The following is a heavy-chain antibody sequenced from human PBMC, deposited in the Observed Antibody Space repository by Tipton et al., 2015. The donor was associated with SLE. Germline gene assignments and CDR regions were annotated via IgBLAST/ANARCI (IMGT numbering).Heavy chain of an antibody. D-gene: IGHD3-10*01. J-gene: IGHJ3*02. CDR2: IYYSGST. Sequence: TLSLTCTVSCGSISSHYWSWIRQPPGKGLEWIGYIYYSGSTNYNPSLKSRVTISVDTSKNQFSLKLSSVTAADTAVYYCARAHVLLDALDIWGHGTMVTVSS. CDR3: ARAHVLLDALDI. CDR1: CGSISSHY. V-gene: IGHV4-59*11.